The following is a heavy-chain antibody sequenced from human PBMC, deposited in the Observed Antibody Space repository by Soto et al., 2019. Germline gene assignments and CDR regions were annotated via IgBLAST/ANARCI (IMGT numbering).Heavy chain of an antibody. Sequence: LSLTCTVSGGSISAHTHYWSWIRQSPGGGLEWIASIYYSGTTYYNPSLQNRLTISADRSKNKVSLLLTSVTAADTAVYYCARRKVVITTGSHYFYFAMDVWGPGPTVTVSS. D-gene: IGHD2-15*01. CDR1: GGSISAHTHY. CDR3: ARRKVVITTGSHYFYFAMDV. V-gene: IGHV4-39*01. CDR2: IYYSGTT. J-gene: IGHJ6*02.